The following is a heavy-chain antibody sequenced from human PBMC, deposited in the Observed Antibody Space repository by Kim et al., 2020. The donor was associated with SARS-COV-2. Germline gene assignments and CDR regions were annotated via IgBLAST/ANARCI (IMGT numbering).Heavy chain of an antibody. D-gene: IGHD3-10*01. CDR3: ATVRHYHGSGTEATFDI. CDR1: GFSFSTYS. J-gene: IGHJ3*02. Sequence: GGSLRLSCAASGFSFSTYSMNWARQAPGKGLEWVSSISSNTLYIYYADSVKGRFTISRDNAKNSLYLQMNSLRAEDTAVYYCATVRHYHGSGTEATFDIWGQGTMVTVSS. CDR2: ISSNTLYI. V-gene: IGHV3-21*01.